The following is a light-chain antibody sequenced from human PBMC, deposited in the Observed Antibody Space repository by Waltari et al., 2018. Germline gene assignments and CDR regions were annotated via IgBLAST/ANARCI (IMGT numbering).Light chain of an antibody. CDR1: QSISTY. CDR3: QQSYSTPPT. CDR2: AAS. V-gene: IGKV1-39*01. Sequence: QMTQSPSSLSASVGDRVTITCRASQSISTYLNWYQQKPGKAPKLLIYAASSLQSGVPSVFSGSGSGTDFTLTISSLQPEDFATYYCQQSYSTPPTFGQGTKVEIK. J-gene: IGKJ1*01.